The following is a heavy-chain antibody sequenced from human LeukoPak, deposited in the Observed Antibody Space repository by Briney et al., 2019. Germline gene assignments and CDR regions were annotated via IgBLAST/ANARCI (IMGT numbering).Heavy chain of an antibody. D-gene: IGHD5-18*01. CDR3: AKNPLHNTASPGLDY. Sequence: GGSLRLSCAASGFTFSSYAMNWVRQAPGKGLEWVSTISGSGGSTYYADSVKGRFTISRDNSKNTLYLQMNSVRAEDTAVYYCAKNPLHNTASPGLDYWGQGTLVTVSS. CDR1: GFTFSSYA. CDR2: ISGSGGST. V-gene: IGHV3-23*01. J-gene: IGHJ4*02.